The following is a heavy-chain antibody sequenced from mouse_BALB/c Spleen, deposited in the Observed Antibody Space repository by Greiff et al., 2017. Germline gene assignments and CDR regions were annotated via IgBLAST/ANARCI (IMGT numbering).Heavy chain of an antibody. J-gene: IGHJ4*01. Sequence: VQLKQSGPGLVKPSQSLSLTCSVTGYSITSGYYWNWIRQFPGNKLEWMGYISYDGSNNYNPSLKNRISITRDTSKNQFFLKLNSVTTEDTATYYCAREGEVRRIYAMDYWGQGTSVTVSS. CDR2: ISYDGSN. CDR3: AREGEVRRIYAMDY. D-gene: IGHD2-14*01. CDR1: GYSITSGYY. V-gene: IGHV3-6*02.